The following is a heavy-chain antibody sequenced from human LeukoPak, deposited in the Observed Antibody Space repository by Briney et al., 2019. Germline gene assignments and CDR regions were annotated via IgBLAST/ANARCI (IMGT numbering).Heavy chain of an antibody. Sequence: SETLSLTCAVYGGSFSGYYWSWIRQPPGKGLEWIGEINHSGSTNYNPSLKSRVTISVDTSKNQFSLKLSSVTAADTAVYYCARLDEYSSSSEDYWGQGTLVTVSS. D-gene: IGHD6-6*01. CDR1: GGSFSGYY. J-gene: IGHJ4*02. V-gene: IGHV4-34*01. CDR3: ARLDEYSSSSEDY. CDR2: INHSGST.